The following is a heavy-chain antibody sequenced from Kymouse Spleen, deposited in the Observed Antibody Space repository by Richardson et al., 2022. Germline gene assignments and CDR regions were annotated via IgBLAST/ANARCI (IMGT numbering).Heavy chain of an antibody. Sequence: EVQLVESGGGLVQPGGSLRLSCAASGFTFSSYWMSWVRQAPGKGLEWVANIKQDGSEKYYVDSVKGRFTISRDNAKNSLYLQMNSLRAEDTAVYYCARDPAAPYYYGMDVWGQGTTVTVSS. CDR2: IKQDGSEK. D-gene: IGHD6-13*01,IGHD6-6*01. V-gene: IGHV3-7*01. CDR1: GFTFSSYW. J-gene: IGHJ6*02. CDR3: ARDPAAPYYYGMDV.